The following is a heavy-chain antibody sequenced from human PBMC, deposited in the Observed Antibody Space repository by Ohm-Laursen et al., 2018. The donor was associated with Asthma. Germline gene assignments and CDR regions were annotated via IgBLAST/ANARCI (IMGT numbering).Heavy chain of an antibody. J-gene: IGHJ6*02. Sequence: GSSVKVSCKASGGTFSSYAISWVRQAPGQGLEWIGGIIPIFGTANYAQKFQGRVTITADESTSTAYMELSSLRSEDTAVYYCARDLGYRGQNSPYYYGMDVWGQGTTVTVSS. CDR2: IIPIFGTA. V-gene: IGHV1-69*01. D-gene: IGHD3-16*01. CDR1: GGTFSSYA. CDR3: ARDLGYRGQNSPYYYGMDV.